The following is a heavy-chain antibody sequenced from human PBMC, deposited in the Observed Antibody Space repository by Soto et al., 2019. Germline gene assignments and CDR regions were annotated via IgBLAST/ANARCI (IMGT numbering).Heavy chain of an antibody. V-gene: IGHV1-18*01. Sequence: ASVKVSCKASGYTFTSYGISWVRQAPGQGLEWMGWISAYNGNTNYAQKLQGRVTMTTDTSTSTAYMELRSLRSDDTAVYYCARETYGSGSYYNPHFAYWGQGTLVTVSS. CDR1: GYTFTSYG. CDR3: ARETYGSGSYYNPHFAY. CDR2: ISAYNGNT. D-gene: IGHD3-10*01. J-gene: IGHJ4*02.